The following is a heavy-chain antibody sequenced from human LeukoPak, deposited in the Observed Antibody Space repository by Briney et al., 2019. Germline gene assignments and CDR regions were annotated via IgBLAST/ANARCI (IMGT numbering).Heavy chain of an antibody. CDR2: IHYSESS. J-gene: IGHJ4*02. D-gene: IGHD2-15*01. CDR1: GDSISSFY. CDR3: VLAPNSNWFDF. Sequence: SETLSLTCSVSGDSISSFYWSWIRQSPGRGLEWIGNIHYSESSIYNPSLRSRVTMSIDTSKKQFFLKLRSVTAADTAVYYCVLAPNSNWFDFWGQGTLVTVSS. V-gene: IGHV4-59*08.